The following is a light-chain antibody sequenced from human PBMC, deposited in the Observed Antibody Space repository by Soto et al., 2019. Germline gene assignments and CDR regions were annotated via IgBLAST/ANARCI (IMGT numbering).Light chain of an antibody. CDR1: QDISNY. CDR2: DAS. J-gene: IGKJ2*01. Sequence: DIQMTQSPSSLSASVGDRVTITCQASQDISNYLNWYQQKPGKAPKLLIYDASNLETGVPSRFSGSGSGTDFTFTISSLQPEDSATYYCQQYDNLPLTCGQGTKLEIK. V-gene: IGKV1-33*01. CDR3: QQYDNLPLT.